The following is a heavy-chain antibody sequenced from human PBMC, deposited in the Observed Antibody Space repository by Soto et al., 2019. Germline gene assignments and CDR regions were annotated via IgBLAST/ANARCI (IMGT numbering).Heavy chain of an antibody. CDR3: ARGHYYGSGSYTVRYYYGMDV. V-gene: IGHV4-30-2*01. Sequence: SETLSLTCAVSCGSISSGGYSWSWIRQPPGKGLEWIGYIYHSGSTYYNPSLKSRVTISVDRSKNQFSLKLSSVTAADTAVYYCARGHYYGSGSYTVRYYYGMDVWGQGTTVTVSS. CDR2: IYHSGST. CDR1: CGSISSGGYS. J-gene: IGHJ6*02. D-gene: IGHD3-10*01.